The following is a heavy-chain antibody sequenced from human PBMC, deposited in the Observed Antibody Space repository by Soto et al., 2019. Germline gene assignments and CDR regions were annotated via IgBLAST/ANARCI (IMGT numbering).Heavy chain of an antibody. CDR2: IYYSGAT. V-gene: IGHV4-39*02. Sequence: QLQLQESGPGLVKPSETLSLTCSVSGGSIRSSSYYWGWIRQPPGKGLEWIGSIYYSGATYYNPSLSSRVTISLDTSKNHFSLRLSSMTAADTAMYYCVRLPASGVVGNYGMDVWGQGTTVTVSS. CDR1: GGSIRSSSYY. CDR3: VRLPASGVVGNYGMDV. J-gene: IGHJ6*02. D-gene: IGHD2-21*01.